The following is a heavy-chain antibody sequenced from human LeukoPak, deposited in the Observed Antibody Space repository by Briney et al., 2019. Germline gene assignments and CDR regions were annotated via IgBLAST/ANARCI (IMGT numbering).Heavy chain of an antibody. CDR2: INQDGSEE. Sequence: GGSLRLSCAASGFIFNAYWMNWVRQAPGKGLEWVANINQDGSEEYYVDSVKGRFTISRDTAKNSLYLQMNSLRAEDTAVYYCARGLPGAPGIDHWGQGTLATVSS. CDR3: ARGLPGAPGIDH. D-gene: IGHD1-26*01. CDR1: GFIFNAYW. J-gene: IGHJ4*02. V-gene: IGHV3-7*01.